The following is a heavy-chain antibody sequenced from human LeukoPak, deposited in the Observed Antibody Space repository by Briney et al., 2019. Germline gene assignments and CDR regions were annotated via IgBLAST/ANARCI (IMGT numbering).Heavy chain of an antibody. CDR3: ARDHPYDFWSGDTHGAFDI. Sequence: GGSLRLSCAASGFTFSSYSMNWVRQAPGKGLEWVSYISSSSSTIYYADSVKGRFTISRDNAKNSLYLQMNSLRAEDTAVYYCARDHPYDFWSGDTHGAFDIWGQGTMVTVSS. CDR2: ISSSSSTI. V-gene: IGHV3-48*01. CDR1: GFTFSSYS. J-gene: IGHJ3*02. D-gene: IGHD3-3*01.